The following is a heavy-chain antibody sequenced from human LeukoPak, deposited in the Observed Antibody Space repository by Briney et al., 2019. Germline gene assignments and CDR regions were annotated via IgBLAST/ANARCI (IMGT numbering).Heavy chain of an antibody. CDR1: GFTFSGYE. Sequence: GGSLRLSCAASGFTFSGYEMNCVREAPGKGLEWVSYITSSGRTRYYAESVKGRFTLSRDNAKNSLYLQMNSLRAEDTAIYYCARESPHCSGVSCFFDYWGQGTLVTVSS. D-gene: IGHD2-15*01. J-gene: IGHJ4*02. V-gene: IGHV3-48*03. CDR2: ITSSGRTR. CDR3: ARESPHCSGVSCFFDY.